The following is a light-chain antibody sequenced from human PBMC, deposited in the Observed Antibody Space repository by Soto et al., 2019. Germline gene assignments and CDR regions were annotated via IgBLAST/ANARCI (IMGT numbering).Light chain of an antibody. CDR2: VNS. CDR3: QSYDNSLSGWV. CDR1: SSNIGANYA. V-gene: IGLV1-40*01. J-gene: IGLJ3*02. Sequence: QSVLTQPPSVSGAPGQRVTISCTGNSSNIGANYAVHWYQQFPGTAPKLLIYVNSNRPSGVPDRFSASKSGTSASLAITGLQSEDEAEYYCQSYDNSLSGWVFGGGTQLTV.